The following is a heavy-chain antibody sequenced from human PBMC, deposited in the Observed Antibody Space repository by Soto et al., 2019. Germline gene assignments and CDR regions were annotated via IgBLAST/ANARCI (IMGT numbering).Heavy chain of an antibody. Sequence: PGGSLRLSCAASGFTFSSYSMNWVRQAPGKGLEWVSSISSSSSYIYYADSVKGRFTISRDNAKNSLYLQMNSLRAEDTAVYYCARPYYYDSSGYSDPLFDYWGQGTLVTVSS. CDR2: ISSSSSYI. CDR3: ARPYYYDSSGYSDPLFDY. D-gene: IGHD3-22*01. CDR1: GFTFSSYS. J-gene: IGHJ4*02. V-gene: IGHV3-21*01.